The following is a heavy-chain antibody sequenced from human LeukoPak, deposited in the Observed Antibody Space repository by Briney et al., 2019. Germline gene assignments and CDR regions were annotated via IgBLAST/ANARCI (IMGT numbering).Heavy chain of an antibody. CDR1: GFTFSSYS. J-gene: IGHJ4*02. CDR3: ARINPLPGATRAPY. V-gene: IGHV3-21*01. D-gene: IGHD1-14*01. Sequence: GGSLRLSCAASGFTFSSYSMNWVRQAPGKGLEWVSSISSSSSYIYYADSVKGRFTISRDNAKNSLYLQMNSLRAEDTAVYYCARINPLPGATRAPYWGQGTLVTVSP. CDR2: ISSSSSYI.